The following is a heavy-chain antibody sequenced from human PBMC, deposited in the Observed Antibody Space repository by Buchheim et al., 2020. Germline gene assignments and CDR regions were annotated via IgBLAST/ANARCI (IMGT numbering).Heavy chain of an antibody. Sequence: EVQLVESGGGLVQTGGSLRLSCAASGFIVRSYWMSWVRQAPGKGLEWVANTKEDGSEEYYVGSVKGRFTISSDNAKHSLYLQMNSLRCEDTAVYYCARGGCSSSTCYGDYYYYMDVWGKGTT. CDR2: TKEDGSEE. J-gene: IGHJ6*03. V-gene: IGHV3-7*01. CDR1: GFIVRSYW. D-gene: IGHD2-2*01. CDR3: ARGGCSSSTCYGDYYYYMDV.